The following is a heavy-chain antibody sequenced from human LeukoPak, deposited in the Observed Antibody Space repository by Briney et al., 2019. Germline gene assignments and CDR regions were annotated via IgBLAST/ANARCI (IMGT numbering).Heavy chain of an antibody. CDR2: IYPEDSET. D-gene: IGHD3-9*01. Sequence: GESLKISCKGSEYSFTTYWIVWVRQMPGKGLEWMGIIYPEDSETRYSPSFQGQVTISADKSISTAFLQWSSLEVSDTAMYFCARGSGAYDYLAGRTDASFYGMDVWGQGTTVTVSS. CDR1: EYSFTTYW. J-gene: IGHJ6*02. V-gene: IGHV5-51*01. CDR3: ARGSGAYDYLAGRTDASFYGMDV.